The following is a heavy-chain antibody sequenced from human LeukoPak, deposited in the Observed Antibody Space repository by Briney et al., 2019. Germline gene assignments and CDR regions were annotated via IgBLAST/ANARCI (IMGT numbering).Heavy chain of an antibody. D-gene: IGHD6-19*01. CDR3: AKAIRSGWYRGPRDNWFDP. CDR1: GFTFSSYA. Sequence: RGSLRLSCAASGFTFSSYAISWVRQAPGKGLEWVSAISGSGGSTYYADSVKGRFTISRDNSKNTLYLQMNSLRAEDTAVSYCAKAIRSGWYRGPRDNWFDPWGQGTLVTVSS. J-gene: IGHJ5*02. V-gene: IGHV3-23*01. CDR2: ISGSGGST.